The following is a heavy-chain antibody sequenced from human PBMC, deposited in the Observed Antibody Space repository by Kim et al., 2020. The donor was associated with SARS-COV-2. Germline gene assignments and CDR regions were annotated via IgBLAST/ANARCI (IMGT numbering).Heavy chain of an antibody. V-gene: IGHV3-23*01. J-gene: IGHJ4*02. D-gene: IGHD3-3*01. CDR3: AQGLRILDF. Sequence: YYADVVRGRFTISRDNSKNTFSLQMNSLRAEDTALYYCAQGLRILDFRGQGPLVTVSS.